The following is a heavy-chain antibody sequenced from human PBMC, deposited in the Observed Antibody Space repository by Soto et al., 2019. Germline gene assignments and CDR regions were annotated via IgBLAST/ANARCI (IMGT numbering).Heavy chain of an antibody. CDR2: MHYSGSP. CDR1: GGSISSSNYY. J-gene: IGHJ5*02. V-gene: IGHV4-39*07. D-gene: IGHD6-13*01. Sequence: LSLTCTVSGGSISSSNYYWGWIRQPPGKGLEWLGSMHYSGSPYYNPPLKSRVAISVDTSQNQFSLKVSSVTAADTAVYYCARELGIAAAGTVWFDPWGQGTLVTVSS. CDR3: ARELGIAAAGTVWFDP.